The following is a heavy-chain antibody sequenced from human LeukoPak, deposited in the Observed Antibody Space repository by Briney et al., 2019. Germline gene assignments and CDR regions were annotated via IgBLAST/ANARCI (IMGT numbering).Heavy chain of an antibody. CDR1: GFTFSSYA. Sequence: GGSLRLSCAASGFTFSSYAMSWVRQAPGKGLEWVSAISGIGGSTYYADSVKGRFTISRDNSKNTLYLQMNSLRAEDTAVYYCAKDQRTSDSSGYYYVINWFDPWGQGTLVTVSS. D-gene: IGHD3-22*01. CDR3: AKDQRTSDSSGYYYVINWFDP. V-gene: IGHV3-23*01. J-gene: IGHJ5*02. CDR2: ISGIGGST.